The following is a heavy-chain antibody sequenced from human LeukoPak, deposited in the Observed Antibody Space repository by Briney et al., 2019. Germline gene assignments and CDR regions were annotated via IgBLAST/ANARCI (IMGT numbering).Heavy chain of an antibody. Sequence: PGGSLRLSCEASGFTFSNFGMHWVRQAPGKGLEWVALIWYDGSKTYYADSVKGRFTISRDNSKNTLYLQMNTLRAEDTAMYHCARDQFYENGGYYGLRYWGQGTLVTVSS. D-gene: IGHD3-22*01. J-gene: IGHJ4*02. CDR3: ARDQFYENGGYYGLRY. CDR2: IWYDGSKT. CDR1: GFTFSNFG. V-gene: IGHV3-33*01.